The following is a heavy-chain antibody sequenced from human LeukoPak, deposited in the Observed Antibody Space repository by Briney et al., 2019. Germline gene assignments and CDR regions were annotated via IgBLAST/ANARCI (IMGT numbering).Heavy chain of an antibody. CDR2: ISSSGSTI. Sequence: GGSLRLSCAASGFTFSSYELNWVRQAPGKGLEWVSYISSSGSTIYYADSVKGRFTISRDNAKNSLYLQMNSLRAEGTAVYYCARGGVDYYDSSGHFDYWGQGTLVTVSS. CDR3: ARGGVDYYDSSGHFDY. V-gene: IGHV3-48*03. J-gene: IGHJ4*02. D-gene: IGHD3-22*01. CDR1: GFTFSSYE.